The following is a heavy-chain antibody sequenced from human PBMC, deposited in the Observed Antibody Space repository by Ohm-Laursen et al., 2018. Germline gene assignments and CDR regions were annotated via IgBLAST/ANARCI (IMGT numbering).Heavy chain of an antibody. J-gene: IGHJ4*02. Sequence: SLRLSCSASGFTFSSYSMNWVRQAPGKGLEWVSSISSSSSYIYYADSVKGRFTISRDNSKNTLYLQMNSLRAEDTAVYYCAKDIEYSGSSYYFDYWGQGTLVTVSS. CDR2: ISSSSSYI. CDR1: GFTFSSYS. CDR3: AKDIEYSGSSYYFDY. V-gene: IGHV3-21*01. D-gene: IGHD1-26*01.